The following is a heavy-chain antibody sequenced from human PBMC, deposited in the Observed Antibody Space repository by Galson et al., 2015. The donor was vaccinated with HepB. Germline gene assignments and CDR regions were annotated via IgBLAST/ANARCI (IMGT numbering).Heavy chain of an antibody. Sequence: SVKVSCKASGYTFTSYAMHWVRQAPGQRLEWMGWINAGNGNTKYSQKFQGRVTITRDTSASTAYMELSSLRSEDTAVYYCARAFELRFLEWLGGFDPWGQGTLVTVSS. CDR1: GYTFTSYA. CDR3: ARAFELRFLEWLGGFDP. D-gene: IGHD3-3*01. CDR2: INAGNGNT. J-gene: IGHJ5*02. V-gene: IGHV1-3*01.